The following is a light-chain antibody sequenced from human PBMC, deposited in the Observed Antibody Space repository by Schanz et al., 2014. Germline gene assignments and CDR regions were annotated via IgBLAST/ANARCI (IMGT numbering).Light chain of an antibody. CDR1: SSDIGAHNY. CDR3: TSYAGSNNFGV. V-gene: IGLV2-14*03. Sequence: QSALTQPASVSGSPGQSITIFCTGTSSDIGAHNYVSWYQQHPGKAPKLIVYDVHDRPSGVSYRFSGSKSGNTASLTISGLQDEDEADYYCTSYAGSNNFGVFGTGTKLTVL. CDR2: DVH. J-gene: IGLJ1*01.